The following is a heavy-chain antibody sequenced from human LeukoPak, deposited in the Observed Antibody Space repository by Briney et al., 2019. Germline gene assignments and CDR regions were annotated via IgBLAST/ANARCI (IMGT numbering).Heavy chain of an antibody. V-gene: IGHV1-2*02. CDR3: ARETGLVVPAAIRGRLAGDAFDI. J-gene: IGHJ3*02. Sequence: GASVKVSCKASGYTFTGYYMHWVRQAPGQGLEWMGWINPNSGGTNYAQKFQGRVTMTRDTSISTAYMELSRLRSDDTAVYYCARETGLVVPAAIRGRLAGDAFDIWGRGTMVTVSS. CDR1: GYTFTGYY. CDR2: INPNSGGT. D-gene: IGHD2-2*02.